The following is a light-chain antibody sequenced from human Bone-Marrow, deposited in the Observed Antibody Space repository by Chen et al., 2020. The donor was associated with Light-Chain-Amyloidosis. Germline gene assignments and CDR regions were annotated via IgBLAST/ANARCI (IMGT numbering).Light chain of an antibody. CDR1: DLPTKY. J-gene: IGLJ2*01. CDR3: QSADSSGTYEVI. CDR2: RDT. V-gene: IGLV3-25*03. Sequence: SYELTQPPSASVSPGQTVWITCTGDDLPTKYAYWYQQKPGQAPVLVIHRDTERPSGISERFSGSSSGTTATLTISGVQAEDEADYHCQSADSSGTYEVIFGGGTKLTVL.